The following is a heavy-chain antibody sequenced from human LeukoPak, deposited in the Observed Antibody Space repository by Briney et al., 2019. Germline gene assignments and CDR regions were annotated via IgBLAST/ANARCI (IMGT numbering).Heavy chain of an antibody. V-gene: IGHV4-30-4*01. CDR3: ARGVYDSSGYYYWSFRSDY. CDR2: IYYSGST. D-gene: IGHD3-22*01. CDR1: GGSISSGDYY. Sequence: PSQTLSLTCTVSGGSISSGDYYWSWIRQPPGKGLEWIGYIYYSGSTYYNPSLKSRVTISVDTSKNQFSLKLSSVTAADTAVYYCARGVYDSSGYYYWSFRSDYWGQGTLVTVSS. J-gene: IGHJ4*02.